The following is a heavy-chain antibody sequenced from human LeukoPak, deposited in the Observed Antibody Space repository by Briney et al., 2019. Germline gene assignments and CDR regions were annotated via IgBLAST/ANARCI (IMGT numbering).Heavy chain of an antibody. D-gene: IGHD6-19*01. CDR3: ARHITVAGRSNYYYYGMDV. CDR1: GFTVSINY. CDR2: IYSGGNT. Sequence: GGSLRLSCAASGFTVSINYMTWVRQAPGKGLEWVSVIYSGGNTYYADSVKGRFTISRDNSKNTLYLQMNSLRAEDTAVYYCARHITVAGRSNYYYYGMDVWGQGTTVTVSS. V-gene: IGHV3-53*01. J-gene: IGHJ6*02.